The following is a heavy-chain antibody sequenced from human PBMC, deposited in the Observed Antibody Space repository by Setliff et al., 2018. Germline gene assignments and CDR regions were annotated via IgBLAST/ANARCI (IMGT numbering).Heavy chain of an antibody. D-gene: IGHD3-22*01. CDR1: GGSISSSGYY. CDR3: ARGGSSGYYYNLFDF. Sequence: SETLSLTCTVSGGSISSSGYYWGWIRQPPGTGLEWIGSIYYRGSTYYNPSRKSRVTMSVDASENQFSLNLSSVTAADTAAYCWARGGSSGYYYNLFDFWGQGTLVTVSS. CDR2: IYYRGST. V-gene: IGHV4-39*07. J-gene: IGHJ4*02.